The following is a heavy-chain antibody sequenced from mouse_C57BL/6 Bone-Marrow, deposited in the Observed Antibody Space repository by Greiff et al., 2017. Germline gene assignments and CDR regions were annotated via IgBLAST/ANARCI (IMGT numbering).Heavy chain of an antibody. CDR2: ISSGGDYI. CDR1: GFTFSSYA. CDR3: TRSSWGDEFAY. Sequence: EVKLMESGEGLVKPGGSLKLSCAASGFTFSSYAMSWVRQTPEKRLEWVAYISSGGDYIYYADTVKGRFTISRDNARNTLYLQMSSLKSEDTAMYYCTRSSWGDEFAYWGQGTLVTVAA. V-gene: IGHV5-9-1*02. D-gene: IGHD1-3*01. J-gene: IGHJ3*01.